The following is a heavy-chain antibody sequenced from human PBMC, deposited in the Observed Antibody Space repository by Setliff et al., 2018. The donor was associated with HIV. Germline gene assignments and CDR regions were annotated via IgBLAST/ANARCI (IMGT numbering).Heavy chain of an antibody. V-gene: IGHV1-3*01. CDR3: ARDPTVVMSYYYYGMDV. J-gene: IGHJ6*02. D-gene: IGHD2-15*01. Sequence: ASVKVSCKASGYTFTSYAMHWVRQAPGQRLEWMGWINAGNGNTKYSQEFQGRVTITRDTSASTAYMELSSLRSEDTAVHYCARDPTVVMSYYYYGMDVWGQGATVTVSS. CDR2: INAGNGNT. CDR1: GYTFTSYA.